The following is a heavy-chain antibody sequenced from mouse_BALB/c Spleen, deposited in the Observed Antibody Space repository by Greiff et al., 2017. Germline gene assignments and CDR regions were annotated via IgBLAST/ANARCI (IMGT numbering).Heavy chain of an antibody. CDR1: GYSITSDYA. Sequence: VQLQQSGPGLVKPSQSLSLTCTVTGYSITSDYAWNWIRQFPGNKLEWMGYISYSGSTSYNPSLKSRISITRDTSKNQFFLQLNSVTTEDTATYYCARYNYGSSPWYFDVWGAGTTVTVSS. D-gene: IGHD1-1*01. V-gene: IGHV3-2*02. CDR2: ISYSGST. J-gene: IGHJ1*01. CDR3: ARYNYGSSPWYFDV.